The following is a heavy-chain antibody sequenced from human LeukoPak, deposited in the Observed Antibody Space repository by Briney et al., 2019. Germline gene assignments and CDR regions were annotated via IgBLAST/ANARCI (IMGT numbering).Heavy chain of an antibody. V-gene: IGHV4-59*11. Sequence: ASETLSLTCSVSGGSISSHFWAWIRQPPGKALEWIGYISYSGSTNYNPSLKSRVTMSVDTSKNQFSLKLSSVTAADTAVYYCARDVVAAVGSFDYWGQGTQVTVSS. CDR1: GGSISSHF. CDR3: ARDVVAAVGSFDY. J-gene: IGHJ4*02. CDR2: ISYSGST. D-gene: IGHD2-2*01.